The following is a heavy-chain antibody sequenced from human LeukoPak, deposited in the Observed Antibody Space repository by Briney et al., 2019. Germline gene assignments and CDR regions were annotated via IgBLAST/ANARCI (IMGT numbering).Heavy chain of an antibody. CDR2: IRFDGTEK. J-gene: IGHJ4*02. V-gene: IGHV3-30*02. CDR3: AKDQAGY. Sequence: PGGSLRLSCAASGFTFSDYGMHWVRQAPGKGLEWVAFIRFDGTEKCYADSVKGRFTVSRDNSQNTLHLQMNSLRIEDTAFYYCAKDQAGYWGQGTLVTVSS. CDR1: GFTFSDYG.